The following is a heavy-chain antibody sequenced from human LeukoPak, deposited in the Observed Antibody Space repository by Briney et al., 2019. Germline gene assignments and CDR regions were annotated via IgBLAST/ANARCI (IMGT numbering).Heavy chain of an antibody. CDR2: INPNSGGT. V-gene: IGHV1-2*02. D-gene: IGHD6-19*01. Sequence: RRASVKVSCKASGYTFTGYYMHWVRQAPGQGLEWMGWINPNSGGTNYAQKFQGRVTMTRDTSISTAYMELSRLRSDDTAVYYCARDPGYSSGWYPNYYYYYYMDVWGKGTTVTISS. CDR1: GYTFTGYY. J-gene: IGHJ6*03. CDR3: ARDPGYSSGWYPNYYYYYYMDV.